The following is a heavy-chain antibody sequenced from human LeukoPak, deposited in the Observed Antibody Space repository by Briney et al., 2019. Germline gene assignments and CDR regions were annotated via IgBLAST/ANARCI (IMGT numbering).Heavy chain of an antibody. CDR2: MSAYNGNT. V-gene: IGHV1-18*01. J-gene: IGHJ5*02. CDR1: GYTFTSYG. D-gene: IGHD3-22*01. CDR3: ARDPVDSSGYWNWFDP. Sequence: VASVSVSCKASGYTFTSYGISWGRQAPGQGVEGRGWMSAYNGNTNYAQKLQGRVTMTTDTSTSTAYMELRSLRSDDTAVYYCARDPVDSSGYWNWFDPWGQGTLVTVSS.